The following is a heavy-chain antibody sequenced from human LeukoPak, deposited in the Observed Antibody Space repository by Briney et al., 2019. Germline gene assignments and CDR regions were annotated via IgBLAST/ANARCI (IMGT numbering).Heavy chain of an antibody. J-gene: IGHJ4*02. V-gene: IGHV4-59*01. CDR2: IYYSGTT. CDR3: AADILTGYYQFDY. Sequence: SETLSLTCTVSGGSMSNYYWSWVRQPPEKGLEWIGYIYYSGTTNYNPSLKSRVTISVDTSKNQFSLKLSSVTAADTAVYYCAADILTGYYQFDYRGQGTLDTVSS. D-gene: IGHD3-9*01. CDR1: GGSMSNYY.